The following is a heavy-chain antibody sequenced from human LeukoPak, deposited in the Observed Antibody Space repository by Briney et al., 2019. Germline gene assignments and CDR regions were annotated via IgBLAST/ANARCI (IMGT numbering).Heavy chain of an antibody. CDR3: ATLPSSRGVIKRFDY. CDR1: GFTFSSYW. V-gene: IGHV3-7*03. Sequence: GGSLRLSCAASGFTFSSYWMSWVRQAPGKGLEWVANIKQDGSEKYYVDSVKGRFTISRDNAKNSLYLQMNSLRAEDTAVYYRATLPSSRGVIKRFDYWGQGTLVTVSS. CDR2: IKQDGSEK. J-gene: IGHJ4*02. D-gene: IGHD3-10*01.